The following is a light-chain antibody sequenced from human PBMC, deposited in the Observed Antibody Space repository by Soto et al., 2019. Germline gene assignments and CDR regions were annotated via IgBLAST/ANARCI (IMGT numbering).Light chain of an antibody. CDR1: SSDVGGYNY. CDR3: SSYTSSSTLI. Sequence: ALTQPASVSGSPGQSITISCTGTSSDVGGYNYVSWYQQHPGKAPKLMIYDVSNRPSGVSNRFSGSKSGNTASLTISGLQAEDEADYYCSSYTSSSTLIFGTGTKVTVL. CDR2: DVS. V-gene: IGLV2-14*01. J-gene: IGLJ1*01.